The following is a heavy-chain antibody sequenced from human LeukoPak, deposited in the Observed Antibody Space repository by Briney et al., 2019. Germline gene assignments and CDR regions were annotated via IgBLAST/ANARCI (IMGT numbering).Heavy chain of an antibody. CDR1: GFTFSSYA. D-gene: IGHD6-19*01. CDR2: ITGTGGST. CDR3: AKVRDTRDWYKDAFDI. Sequence: GGSLRLSCAASGFTFSSYAMSWVRQAPGKGLEWVSAITGTGGSTYYVASVKGRLTVSRDNPKNTLYLQMSSLRAEDTAMYYCAKVRDTRDWYKDAFDIWGQGTRVTVSS. J-gene: IGHJ3*02. V-gene: IGHV3-23*01.